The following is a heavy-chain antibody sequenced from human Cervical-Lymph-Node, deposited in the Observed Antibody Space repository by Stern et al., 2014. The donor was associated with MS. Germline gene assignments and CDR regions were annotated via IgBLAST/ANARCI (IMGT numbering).Heavy chain of an antibody. CDR1: GYSFSAFN. CDR2: LSPHTGGA. D-gene: IGHD2-2*01. CDR3: ATDGGTSFQMDV. V-gene: IGHV1-2*06. J-gene: IGHJ6*02. Sequence: QVQLVQSGAQVKEPGASVKVSCKASGYSFSAFNTHWVRQAPGQGLEWMGRLSPHTGGAKYAQKFQGRVTMTRDTSIITADMELDRLTTDDTAVYYCATDGGTSFQMDVWGQGTTVTVSS.